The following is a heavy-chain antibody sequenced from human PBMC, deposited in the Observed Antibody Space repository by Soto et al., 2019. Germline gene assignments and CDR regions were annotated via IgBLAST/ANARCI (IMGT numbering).Heavy chain of an antibody. CDR3: ARGRVAAGFDY. CDR2: INFNGTIT. V-gene: IGHV3-74*01. J-gene: IGHJ4*02. D-gene: IGHD6-25*01. CDR1: GFTFTSYW. Sequence: VHLVDSGGGLVQPGGSLRLSCSGSGFTFTSYWMFWVRQAPGKGLVWVSHINFNGTITSYADSVEGRFTISRDNAKKTLHLQMNSLRVEDTAVYYCARGRVAAGFDYWGQGRLVTVSS.